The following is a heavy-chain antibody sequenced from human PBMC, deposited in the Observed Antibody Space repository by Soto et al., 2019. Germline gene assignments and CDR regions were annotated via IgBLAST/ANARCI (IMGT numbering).Heavy chain of an antibody. Sequence: SETLSLTCTVSGGSITNFHWSWIRQPPGKGLEWIGYVYFSGSTKYNPSFKSCVTMSIDTSKNEFSLRLISVTAADSAAYFCAAYDSEGYFDYWGQGALVTVSS. CDR1: GGSITNFH. D-gene: IGHD3-22*01. J-gene: IGHJ4*02. V-gene: IGHV4-59*01. CDR2: VYFSGST. CDR3: AAYDSEGYFDY.